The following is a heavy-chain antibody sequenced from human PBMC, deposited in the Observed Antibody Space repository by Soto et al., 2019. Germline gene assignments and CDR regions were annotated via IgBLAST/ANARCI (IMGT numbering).Heavy chain of an antibody. D-gene: IGHD3-3*01. V-gene: IGHV4-31*03. CDR1: GGSISSGGYY. CDR2: IYYSGST. CDR3: ARSLITIFGVVEGWKPPHMDV. Sequence: QVQLQESGPGLVKPSQTLSLTCTVSGGSISSGGYYWSWIRQHPGKGLEWIGYIYYSGSTYYNPSLKSRVTISVDTSKNQFSLKLSSVTAADTAVYYCARSLITIFGVVEGWKPPHMDVWGKGTTVTVSS. J-gene: IGHJ6*03.